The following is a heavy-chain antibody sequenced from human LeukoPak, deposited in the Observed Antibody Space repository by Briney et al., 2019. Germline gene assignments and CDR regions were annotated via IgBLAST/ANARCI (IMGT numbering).Heavy chain of an antibody. V-gene: IGHV4-39*01. CDR1: GGSISSSSYY. CDR2: IYYSGST. Sequence: SETLSLTCTVSGGSISSSSYYWGWIRQPPGKGLESIGSIYYSGSTYYNPSLKSRVTISVDTSKNQFSLKLSSVTAADTAVYYCARFPTGTGVRYFDYWGQGTLVTVSS. D-gene: IGHD1-1*01. CDR3: ARFPTGTGVRYFDY. J-gene: IGHJ4*02.